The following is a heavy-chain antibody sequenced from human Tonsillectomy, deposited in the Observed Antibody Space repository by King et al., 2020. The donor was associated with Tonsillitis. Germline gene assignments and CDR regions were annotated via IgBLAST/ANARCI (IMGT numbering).Heavy chain of an antibody. CDR2: IYHSGST. D-gene: IGHD2/OR15-2a*01. Sequence: QLQESGSGLVKPSQTLSLTCAVSGGSISSGGYSWSWIRQPPGKGLEWIGYIYHSGSTYYNPSLKSRVTISVDRSQNQFSLKLSSVTAADTAVYYCARAYLRDHLNWFDPWGQGTLVTVSS. V-gene: IGHV4-30-2*01. CDR3: ARAYLRDHLNWFDP. CDR1: GGSISSGGYS. J-gene: IGHJ5*02.